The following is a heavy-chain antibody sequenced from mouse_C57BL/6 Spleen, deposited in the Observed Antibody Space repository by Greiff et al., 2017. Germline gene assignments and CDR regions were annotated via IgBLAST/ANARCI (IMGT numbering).Heavy chain of an antibody. CDR3: AKNVLRYRYCDV. V-gene: IGHV2-5*01. J-gene: IGHJ1*03. Sequence: QVQLKESGPGLVQPSQSLSITCTVSGFSLPSYGVHWVRPSPGKGLEWLGVIWRGESTDYNAAFMSRLSITTCNSKSQLFFKLNSLQAYDTARDYGAKNVLRYRYCDVWGTGATVTVAS. CDR2: IWRGEST. CDR1: GFSLPSYG.